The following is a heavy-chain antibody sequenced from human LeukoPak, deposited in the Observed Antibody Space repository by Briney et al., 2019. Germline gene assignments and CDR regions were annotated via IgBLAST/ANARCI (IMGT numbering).Heavy chain of an antibody. CDR3: ARDRWDKSTGRYFDY. J-gene: IGHJ4*02. D-gene: IGHD1-26*01. V-gene: IGHV4-34*01. CDR2: INHSGST. Sequence: SETLSLTCAVYGGSFSGYYWSWIRQPPGKGLEWIGEINHSGSTNYNPSLKSRVTLSVDTSKNQFSLKLSSVTAADTAVYYCARDRWDKSTGRYFDYWGQGTLVTVSS. CDR1: GGSFSGYY.